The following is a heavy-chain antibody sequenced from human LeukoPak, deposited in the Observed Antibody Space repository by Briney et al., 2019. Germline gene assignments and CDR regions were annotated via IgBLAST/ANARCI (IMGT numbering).Heavy chain of an antibody. D-gene: IGHD3-3*01. CDR3: ARGPRDFWSGYSRYYFDY. V-gene: IGHV4-34*01. J-gene: IGHJ4*02. CDR2: INHSGST. Sequence: KTSETLSLTCAVYGGSFSGYYWSWIRQPPGKGLEWIGEINHSGSTNYNPSLKSRVTISVDTSKNQFSLKLSSVTAADTAVYYCARGPRDFWSGYSRYYFDYWGQGTLVTVSS. CDR1: GGSFSGYY.